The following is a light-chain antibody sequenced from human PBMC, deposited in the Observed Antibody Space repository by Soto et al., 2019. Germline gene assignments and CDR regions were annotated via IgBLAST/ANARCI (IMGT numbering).Light chain of an antibody. CDR1: QSIANY. CDR3: QQNYSPPPIT. Sequence: DVQMTQYTSSLSASVGYRVTITCRASQSIANYLNWYQQKPGKAPKLLIYAASTLQSGVPSKFSGSGFGTDFTLTISSLQTEDFATYYCQQNYSPPPITFGQGTRLEIK. V-gene: IGKV1-39*01. J-gene: IGKJ5*01. CDR2: AAS.